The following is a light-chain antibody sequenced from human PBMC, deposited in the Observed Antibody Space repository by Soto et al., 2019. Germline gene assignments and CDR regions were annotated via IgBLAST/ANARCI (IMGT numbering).Light chain of an antibody. CDR1: QSISSY. Sequence: DIQMTQSPSSLSASVGDRVTITCRASQSISSYLNWYQQKPGKAPKLLIYAASSLQSGVPSRFSGSGSGTEFTLTISSLQPEDFATYYCQQSYSTPPYTFGQGTKVDIK. CDR3: QQSYSTPPYT. CDR2: AAS. V-gene: IGKV1-39*01. J-gene: IGKJ2*01.